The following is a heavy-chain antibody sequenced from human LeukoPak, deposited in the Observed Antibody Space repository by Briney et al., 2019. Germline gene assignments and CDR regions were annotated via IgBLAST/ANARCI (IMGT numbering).Heavy chain of an antibody. CDR1: GVSFSTYY. CDR3: ARQLYGSDY. V-gene: IGHV4-34*01. J-gene: IGHJ4*02. D-gene: IGHD4-17*01. CDR2: VNHSGYT. Sequence: PSETLSLTCGVSGVSFSTYYWSWIRQSPEKGLEWIGEVNHSGYTNYNPSLKSRVTISVDTSKNRFSLNLRSVTAADTAVYYCARQLYGSDYWGQGTLVTVSS.